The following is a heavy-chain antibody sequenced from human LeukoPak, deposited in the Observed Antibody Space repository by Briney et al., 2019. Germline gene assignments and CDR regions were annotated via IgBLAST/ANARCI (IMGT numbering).Heavy chain of an antibody. V-gene: IGHV4-34*01. J-gene: IGHJ5*02. CDR1: GGSFSGYY. CDR3: ARGQWYNWFDP. D-gene: IGHD2-8*01. CDR2: INHSGST. Sequence: SETLSLTCAVYGGSFSGYYWSWIRQPPGKGPEWIGEINHSGSTNYNPSLKSRVTISVDTSKNQFSLKLSSVTAADTAVYYCARGQWYNWFDPWGQGTLVTVPS.